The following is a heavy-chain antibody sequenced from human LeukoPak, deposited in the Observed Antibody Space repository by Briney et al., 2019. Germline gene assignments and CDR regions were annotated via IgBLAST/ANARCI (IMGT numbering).Heavy chain of an antibody. CDR2: IYSGGGT. CDR1: GFTVSSNY. Sequence: GGSLRLSCAASGFTVSSNYMSWVRQAPGKGLEWVSVIYSGGGTYYADSVKGRFTISRDNSKNTLYLQMNSLRAEDTAVYYCAREGSSSWTEDYWGQGTLVTVSS. V-gene: IGHV3-53*01. D-gene: IGHD6-13*01. CDR3: AREGSSSWTEDY. J-gene: IGHJ4*02.